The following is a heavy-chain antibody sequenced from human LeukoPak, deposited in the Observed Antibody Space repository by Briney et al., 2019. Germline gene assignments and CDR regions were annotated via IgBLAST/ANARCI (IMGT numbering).Heavy chain of an antibody. D-gene: IGHD3-10*01. CDR3: ARRVSGPGKMDV. CDR2: IHYSGST. V-gene: IGHV4-59*08. CDR1: GRPISTYY. Sequence: SETLSLTCTLSGRPISTYYWSCIRQPPGKGLEWIAYIHYSGSTNYNSSLKSRVTISVDTSKKRLSRKLSSVTAADSAVYYCARRVSGPGKMDVWGQETTVTVSS. J-gene: IGHJ6*02.